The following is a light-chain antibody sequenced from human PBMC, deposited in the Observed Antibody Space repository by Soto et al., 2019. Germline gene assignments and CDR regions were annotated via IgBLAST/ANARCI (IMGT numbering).Light chain of an antibody. J-gene: IGKJ4*01. CDR1: QSVSSY. V-gene: IGKV3-20*01. Sequence: EIVLTQSPAILSVSPGERATLSCRASQSVSSYLAWYQQKPGQAPRLLIYGASSRATGIPDRFSGGGSGTDFTLTISRLEPVDFAVYYCQPYGSSLTFRGGTKVDIK. CDR2: GAS. CDR3: QPYGSSLT.